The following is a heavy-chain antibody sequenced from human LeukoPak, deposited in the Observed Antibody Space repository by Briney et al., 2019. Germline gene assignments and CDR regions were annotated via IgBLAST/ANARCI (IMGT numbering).Heavy chain of an antibody. CDR3: ARVDTAMVGYFDY. CDR1: GYTFTRYA. J-gene: IGHJ4*02. Sequence: GASVKVSCKASGYTFTRYAVHWVRQAPGQRLEWMGWIKAGNGDTQYSQNLQGRVTITRDTSASTAYMELSSLRSEDTAVYYCARVDTAMVGYFDYWGQGTLVTVSS. V-gene: IGHV1-3*01. D-gene: IGHD5-18*01. CDR2: IKAGNGDT.